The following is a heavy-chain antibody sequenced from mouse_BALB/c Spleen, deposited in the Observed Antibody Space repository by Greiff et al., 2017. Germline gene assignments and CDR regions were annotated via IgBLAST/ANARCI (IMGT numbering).Heavy chain of an antibody. Sequence: EVQGVESGGGLVPPGGSRKLSCAASGFTFSDYGMAWVRQAPGKGPEWVAFISNLAYSIYYADTVTGRFTISRENAKNTLYLEMSSLRSEDTAMYYCARVVAGYYFDYWGQGTTLTVSA. J-gene: IGHJ2*01. CDR1: GFTFSDYG. CDR2: ISNLAYSI. CDR3: ARVVAGYYFDY. D-gene: IGHD1-1*01. V-gene: IGHV5-15*02.